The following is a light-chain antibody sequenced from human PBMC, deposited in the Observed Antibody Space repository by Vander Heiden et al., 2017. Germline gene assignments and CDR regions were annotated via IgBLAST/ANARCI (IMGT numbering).Light chain of an antibody. Sequence: FLTLPPSVSVPPGQRVTISCTGSSTNIGAGYDVHWYQQLPGTAPKLIIYDNSNRPSGVPNRFSGSKSGTSASLTITGLQAEDEADYYCQSYDSSLSVVFGGGTKLTVL. CDR2: DNS. CDR3: QSYDSSLSVV. CDR1: STNIGAGYD. V-gene: IGLV1-40*01. J-gene: IGLJ2*01.